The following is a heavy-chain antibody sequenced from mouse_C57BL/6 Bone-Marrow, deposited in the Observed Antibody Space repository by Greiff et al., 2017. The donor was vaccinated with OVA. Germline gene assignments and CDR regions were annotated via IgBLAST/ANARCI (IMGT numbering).Heavy chain of an antibody. CDR3: ARHYSYWYFDV. CDR1: GFTFSSYG. Sequence: EVKLVESGGDLVKPGGSLKLSCAASGFTFSSYGMSWVRQTPDKRLEWVATISSGGSYTYSPDSVQGRFTISRDNAKNTLDLQMSSLKSEDTAMYYCARHYSYWYFDVWGTGTTVTVSS. CDR2: ISSGGSYT. J-gene: IGHJ1*03. V-gene: IGHV5-6*01.